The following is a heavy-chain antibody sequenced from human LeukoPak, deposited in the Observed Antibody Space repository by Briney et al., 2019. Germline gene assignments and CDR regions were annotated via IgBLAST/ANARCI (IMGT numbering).Heavy chain of an antibody. J-gene: IGHJ6*02. CDR2: ICGSGVST. CDR3: AALTPY. D-gene: IGHD2-15*01. V-gene: IGHV3-23*01. Sequence: PGGSLRLSCAASGFTFSSHTMSWVRQAPGKGLEWVSAICGSGVSTNYADSVKGRFTISRDNSQNTLYLQMNSLRAEDTAVYYCAALTPYWGQGTTVTVSS. CDR1: GFTFSSHT.